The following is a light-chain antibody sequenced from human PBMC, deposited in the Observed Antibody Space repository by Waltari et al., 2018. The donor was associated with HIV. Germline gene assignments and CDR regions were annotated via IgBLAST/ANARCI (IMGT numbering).Light chain of an antibody. CDR1: QNIYKW. J-gene: IGKJ1*01. V-gene: IGKV1-5*03. CDR3: QQYNGYPWT. Sequence: DIQMTQSPSTLSASVGDRVTITCRASQNIYKWLAWFQQKPGKAPKLLSYRASGLETGVPSRFSGSGSGTQFTLTITSLLPDDSATYFCQQYNGYPWTFGQGTKVEIK. CDR2: RAS.